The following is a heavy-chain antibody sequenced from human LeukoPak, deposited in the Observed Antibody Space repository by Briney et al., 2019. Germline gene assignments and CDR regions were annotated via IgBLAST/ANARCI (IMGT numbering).Heavy chain of an antibody. V-gene: IGHV4-39*01. D-gene: IGHD6-19*01. CDR1: GGSISSSSYY. J-gene: IGHJ6*02. CDR3: ARLAVAYYYYGMDV. Sequence: SETLSLTCTVSGGSISSSSYYWGWIRQPPGKGLEWIGSIYYSGSTYYNPSLKNRVTISVDTSKNQFSLKLSSVTAADTAVYYCARLAVAYYYYGMDVWGQGTTVTVSS. CDR2: IYYSGST.